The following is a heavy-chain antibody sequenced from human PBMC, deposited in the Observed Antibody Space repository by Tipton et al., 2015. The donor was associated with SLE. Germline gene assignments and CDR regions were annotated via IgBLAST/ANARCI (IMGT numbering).Heavy chain of an antibody. Sequence: TLSLTCTVSGGSISGYYWSWIRQPPGKGLEWIGYVYSSGSTNYNPSLRSRVTLSIDTSKNQFSLKVTSVTASDTAVYYCARGGGDSSSCQDFDHWGQGNSVTVSS. CDR1: GGSISGYY. J-gene: IGHJ4*02. D-gene: IGHD6-13*01. CDR3: ARGGGDSSSCQDFDH. CDR2: VYSSGST. V-gene: IGHV4-59*01.